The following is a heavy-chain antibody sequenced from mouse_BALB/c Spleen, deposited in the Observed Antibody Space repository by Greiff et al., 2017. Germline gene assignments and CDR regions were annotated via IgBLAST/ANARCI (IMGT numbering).Heavy chain of an antibody. CDR2: ISSGSSTI. D-gene: IGHD1-1*01. V-gene: IGHV5-17*02. CDR1: GFTFSSFG. CDR3: ARGNYYGSRGLWYFDV. J-gene: IGHJ1*01. Sequence: EVQLVESGGGLVQPGGSRKLSCAASGFTFSSFGMHWVRQAPEKGLEWVAYISSGSSTIYYADTVKGRFTISRDNPKNTLFLQMTSLRSEDTAMYYCARGNYYGSRGLWYFDVWGAGTTVTVSS.